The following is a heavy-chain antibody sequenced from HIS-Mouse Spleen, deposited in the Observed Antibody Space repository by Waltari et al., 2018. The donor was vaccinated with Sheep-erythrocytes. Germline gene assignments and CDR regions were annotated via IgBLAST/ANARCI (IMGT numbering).Heavy chain of an antibody. J-gene: IGHJ4*02. V-gene: IGHV3-30*18. D-gene: IGHD4-4*01. CDR1: GFTYSSYG. CDR2: ISDVGSNN. Sequence: QVQLVESGGGVVQPGRSLRLSCAASGFTYSSYGMHWVRQAPGKGLEWVAVISDVGSNNCYADSVKGRFTISRDNSKNTLYLQMNSLRAEDTTVYYCAKREGYSNYYFDYWGQGTLVTVSS. CDR3: AKREGYSNYYFDY.